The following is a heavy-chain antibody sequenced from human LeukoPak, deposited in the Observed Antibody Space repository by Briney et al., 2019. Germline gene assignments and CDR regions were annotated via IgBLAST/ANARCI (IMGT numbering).Heavy chain of an antibody. Sequence: PPQTLSLTCAISGASIASGSYHWDWIRQPAGSRPEYIGRISAGGRTNYNPSLKSRLTISMDTSKNHVSLRLSSVTAADTALYYCTRGGHDYGGSFDTWGQGILVTVSS. CDR3: TRGGHDYGGSFDT. D-gene: IGHD4-23*01. CDR2: ISAGGRT. CDR1: GASIASGSYH. J-gene: IGHJ5*02. V-gene: IGHV4-61*02.